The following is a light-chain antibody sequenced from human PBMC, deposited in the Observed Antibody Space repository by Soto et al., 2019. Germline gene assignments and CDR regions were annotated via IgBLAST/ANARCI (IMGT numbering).Light chain of an antibody. CDR2: GAS. CDR1: QSVATSQ. J-gene: IGKJ3*01. Sequence: EIVLTQSPGTLSLSPGERATLFCRASQSVATSQLAWYQQKPGQPPRLLLYGASTRATGIPVRFRGSGSGTEFTLTISSLQSEDSAVYYCHQYNSWPRGTFGPGTKVEIK. CDR3: HQYNSWPRGT. V-gene: IGKV3-15*01.